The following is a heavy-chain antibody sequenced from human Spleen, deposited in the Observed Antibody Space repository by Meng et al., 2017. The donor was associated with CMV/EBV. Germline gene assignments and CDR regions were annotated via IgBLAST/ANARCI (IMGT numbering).Heavy chain of an antibody. CDR1: GDSITSSSYY. J-gene: IGHJ4*02. Sequence: SETLSLTCTVSGDSITSSSYYWGWIRQPPGKGLEWIGSMYYSANAYYNPSLQSRVTISVDTAQNQFSLTLTSVTAADTAVYHCAFYSGADYGSGSCDYWGQGTLVTVSS. D-gene: IGHD3-10*01. V-gene: IGHV4-39*01. CDR2: MYYSANA. CDR3: AFYSGADYGSGSCDY.